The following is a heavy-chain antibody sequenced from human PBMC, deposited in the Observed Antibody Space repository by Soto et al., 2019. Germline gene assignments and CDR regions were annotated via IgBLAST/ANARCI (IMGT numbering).Heavy chain of an antibody. J-gene: IGHJ4*02. CDR2: ISSDGNTK. CDR1: GFTFSNSG. D-gene: IGHD2-8*02. V-gene: IGHV3-30*03. Sequence: QMQLVESGGGVVQPGRSLRLSCAASGFTFSNSGMHWVRQAPGKGLEWVAVISSDGNTKYYADSVKGRFTISRDNSKNTLYLEMNGLRAYDAALYYCTGQVASGYWGQGTLVTVSS. CDR3: TGQVASGY.